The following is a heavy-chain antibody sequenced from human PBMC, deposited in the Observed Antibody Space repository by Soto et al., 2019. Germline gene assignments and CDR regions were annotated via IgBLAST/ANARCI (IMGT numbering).Heavy chain of an antibody. D-gene: IGHD1-26*01. CDR2: IYYSGST. J-gene: IGHJ6*02. CDR1: GGSISSYY. Sequence: SETLSFTCTVSGGSISSYYWSWIQQPPGKGLEWIGYIYYSGSTNYNPSLKSRVTISVDTSKNQFSLKLSSVTAADTAVYYCARDSGSYLYRMDVWGQGSTVTVSS. V-gene: IGHV4-59*01. CDR3: ARDSGSYLYRMDV.